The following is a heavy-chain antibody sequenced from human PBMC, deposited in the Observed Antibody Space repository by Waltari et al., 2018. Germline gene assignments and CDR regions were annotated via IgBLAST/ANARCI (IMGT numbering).Heavy chain of an antibody. J-gene: IGHJ4*02. CDR3: ARVANSGYDDRGHFDL. V-gene: IGHV4-59*01. CDR2: IFHTGST. D-gene: IGHD5-12*01. Sequence: QVQLHESGPGLVKPSETLPLPCTVPGGAIGTYYWSWLRQSPGKGLEWVAYIFHTGSTNYNPSLKSRVTMSVDSSKNQFSLKLSSVTAADTAVYFCARVANSGYDDRGHFDLWGQGTLVTVSS. CDR1: GGAIGTYY.